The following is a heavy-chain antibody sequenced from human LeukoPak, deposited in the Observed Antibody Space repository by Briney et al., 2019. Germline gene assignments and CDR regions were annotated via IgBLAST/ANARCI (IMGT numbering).Heavy chain of an antibody. CDR1: GGSISGGGQH. Sequence: SETLSLTCTVSGGSISGGGQHWSWIRQPPGKGLEWIGYIYYSGSTNYNPSLKSRVTISVDTSENQFSLKLSSVTAADTAVYYCARLPTALYWYFDLWGRGTLVTVSS. CDR2: IYYSGST. CDR3: ARLPTALYWYFDL. V-gene: IGHV4-61*08. J-gene: IGHJ2*01.